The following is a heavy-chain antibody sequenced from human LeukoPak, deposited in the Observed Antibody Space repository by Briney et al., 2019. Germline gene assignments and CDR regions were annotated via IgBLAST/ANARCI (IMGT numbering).Heavy chain of an antibody. CDR3: ARVESKIWAFSTYYYYYMDV. CDR1: GFTVSSNY. J-gene: IGHJ6*03. CDR2: IYRGGST. Sequence: GGSLRLSCAASGFTVSSNYMSWVRQAPGKGLEWVSVIYRGGSTYYADSVRGRFTISRDNSKNTLYLQMNSLRAEDTAVYYCARVESKIWAFSTYYYYYMDVWGKGTTVTVSS. V-gene: IGHV3-66*02. D-gene: IGHD3-3*01.